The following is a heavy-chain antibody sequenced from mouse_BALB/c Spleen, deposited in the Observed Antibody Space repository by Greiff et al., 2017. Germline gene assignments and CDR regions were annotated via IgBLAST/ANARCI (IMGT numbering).Heavy chain of an antibody. D-gene: IGHD2-4*01. V-gene: IGHV1S132*01. Sequence: QVQLQQSGAELVKPGASVKLSCKTSGYTFTSYWIQWVKQRPGQGLGWIGEIFPGTGTTYYNEKFKGKATLTIDTSSSPAYMQLSSLTSEDSAVYFCARIPYDYDDGFDYWGQGTTLTVSS. CDR1: GYTFTSYW. CDR2: IFPGTGTT. CDR3: ARIPYDYDDGFDY. J-gene: IGHJ2*01.